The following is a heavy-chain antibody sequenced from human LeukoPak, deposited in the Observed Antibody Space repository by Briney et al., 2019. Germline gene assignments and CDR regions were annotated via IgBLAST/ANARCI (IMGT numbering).Heavy chain of an antibody. V-gene: IGHV4-59*01. J-gene: IGHJ6*02. Sequence: PSETLSLTCTVSGGSISSYYWSWIRQPPGKGLEWIGYIYYSGSTNHNPSLKSRVTISVDTSKNQFSLKLSSVAAADTAVYYCARDGGYSYGNYYYYGMDVWGQGTTVTVSS. CDR2: IYYSGST. CDR3: ARDGGYSYGNYYYYGMDV. D-gene: IGHD5-18*01. CDR1: GGSISSYY.